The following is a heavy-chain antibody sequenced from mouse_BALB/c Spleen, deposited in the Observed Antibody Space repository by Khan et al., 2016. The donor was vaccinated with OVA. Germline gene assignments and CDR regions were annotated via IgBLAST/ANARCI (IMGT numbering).Heavy chain of an antibody. J-gene: IGHJ4*01. Sequence: VQLQESGPGLVQPSQSLSITCTVSGFSLTSYGVHWVRQSPGKGLEWLGVTWRGGSTDYNAAFMSRLSLTKDKSKSQVFFKMNSLQADDTAIYYCAKKGNAMDYWGQGTSVTVSS. CDR2: TWRGGST. CDR3: AKKGNAMDY. V-gene: IGHV2-5*01. CDR1: GFSLTSYG.